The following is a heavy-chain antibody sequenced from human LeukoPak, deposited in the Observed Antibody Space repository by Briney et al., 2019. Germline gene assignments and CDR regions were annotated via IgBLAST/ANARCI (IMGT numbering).Heavy chain of an antibody. D-gene: IGHD3-22*01. CDR3: ARGRTRTYYYDSSGYRPFDY. J-gene: IGHJ4*02. Sequence: SETLSLTCAVYGDSFNGDYYNWIRRPPGKGLEWIGEINHSGSTNYNPSLKSRVTISVDTSKNQFSLKLSSVTAADTAVYYCARGRTRTYYYDSSGYRPFDYWGQGTLVTVSS. V-gene: IGHV4-34*01. CDR2: INHSGST. CDR1: GDSFNGDY.